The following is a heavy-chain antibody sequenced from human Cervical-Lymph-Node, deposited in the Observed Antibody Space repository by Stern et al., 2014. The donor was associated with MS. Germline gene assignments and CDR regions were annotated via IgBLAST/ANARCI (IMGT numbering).Heavy chain of an antibody. V-gene: IGHV4-59*01. D-gene: IGHD3-22*01. CDR2: IYYSGST. CDR1: GGSISSYY. Sequence: QLQLQESGPGLVKPSETLSLTCTVSGGSISSYYWSWIRQPPGKGLEWIGYIYYSGSTNYNPSLKSRVTISVDTSKNQFSLKLSSVTAADAAVYYCARELYYDSGGWRFDYWGQGTLVTVSS. CDR3: ARELYYDSGGWRFDY. J-gene: IGHJ4*02.